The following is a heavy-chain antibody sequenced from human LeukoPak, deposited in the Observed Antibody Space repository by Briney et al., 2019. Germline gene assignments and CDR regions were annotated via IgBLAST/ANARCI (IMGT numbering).Heavy chain of an antibody. J-gene: IGHJ5*02. CDR3: ARVTGAGGYDSSGYRGVWFAP. D-gene: IGHD3-22*01. CDR1: GFTFSSYE. Sequence: GGSLRLSCAASGFTFSSYEMNWVRQAPGKGLEGVSYISSSGSTIYYADSVKGRFTISRDNAKNSLYLPMTSLRAADTSVYYRARVTGAGGYDSSGYRGVWFAPWGQGTLVTGPS. V-gene: IGHV3-48*03. CDR2: ISSSGSTI.